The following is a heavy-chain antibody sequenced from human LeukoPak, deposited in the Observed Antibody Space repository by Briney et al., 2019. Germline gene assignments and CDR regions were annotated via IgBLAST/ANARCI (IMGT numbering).Heavy chain of an antibody. Sequence: TGGSLRLSCAASGFIFTDYFMSWIRQAPGKGLEWVAYISSSGSTIYYADSVKGRFTISRNNAKNSLYLQMNSLRVEDTAVYYCARDIHESAPDYDQWGQGTRVTISS. D-gene: IGHD3-16*01. V-gene: IGHV3-11*01. CDR3: ARDIHESAPDYDQ. CDR1: GFIFTDYF. CDR2: ISSSGSTI. J-gene: IGHJ4*02.